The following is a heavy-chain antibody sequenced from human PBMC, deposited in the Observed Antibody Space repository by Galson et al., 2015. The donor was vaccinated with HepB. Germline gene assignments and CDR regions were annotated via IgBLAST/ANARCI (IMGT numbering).Heavy chain of an antibody. CDR3: ARDPATVTFDY. Sequence: SLRLSCAASGFTFSSYSMNWVRQAPGKGLEWVSYISSSSSTIYYADSVKGRFTISRDNAKNSLYLQMNSLRAEDTAVYYCARDPATVTFDYWGQGTLVTVSS. V-gene: IGHV3-48*01. CDR1: GFTFSSYS. D-gene: IGHD4-17*01. CDR2: ISSSSSTI. J-gene: IGHJ4*02.